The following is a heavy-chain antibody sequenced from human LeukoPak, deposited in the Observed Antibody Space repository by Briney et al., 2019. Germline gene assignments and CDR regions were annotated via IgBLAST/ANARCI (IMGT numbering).Heavy chain of an antibody. CDR1: GFTFRDYY. Sequence: GSLRLSCAASGFTFRDYYLSWIRQPPGKGLEWIGEINHSGSTYYNPSLKSRVTISVDTSKNQFSLKLSSVTAADTAVYYCARGIPATAKAFDIWGQGTMVTVSS. D-gene: IGHD2-21*02. J-gene: IGHJ3*02. CDR2: INHSGST. CDR3: ARGIPATAKAFDI. V-gene: IGHV4-34*01.